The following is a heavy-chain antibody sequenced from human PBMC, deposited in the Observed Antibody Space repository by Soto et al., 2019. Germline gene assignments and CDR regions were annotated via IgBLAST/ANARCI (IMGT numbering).Heavy chain of an antibody. V-gene: IGHV1-3*01. Sequence: GASVKVSCKASGYTFTSYAMHCVRQAPGQRLEWMGWINAGNGNTKYSQKFQGRVTITRDTSASTAYMELSSLRSEDTAVYYCARDSSGWYPNFDYWGQGTLVTVSS. CDR3: ARDSSGWYPNFDY. CDR1: GYTFTSYA. D-gene: IGHD6-19*01. J-gene: IGHJ4*02. CDR2: INAGNGNT.